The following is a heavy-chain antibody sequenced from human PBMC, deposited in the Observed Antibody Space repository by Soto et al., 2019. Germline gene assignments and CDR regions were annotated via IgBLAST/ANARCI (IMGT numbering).Heavy chain of an antibody. CDR1: GGTFSSYA. CDR3: ARDRFGLRFLEIQRPNAFDI. D-gene: IGHD3-3*01. Sequence: GASVKVSCKASGGTFSSYAISWVRQAPGQGLEWMGGIITIFGTANYAQKFQGRVTITADESTSTAYMELSSLRSEDTAVYYCARDRFGLRFLEIQRPNAFDIWGQGTMVTVSS. J-gene: IGHJ3*02. V-gene: IGHV1-69*13. CDR2: IITIFGTA.